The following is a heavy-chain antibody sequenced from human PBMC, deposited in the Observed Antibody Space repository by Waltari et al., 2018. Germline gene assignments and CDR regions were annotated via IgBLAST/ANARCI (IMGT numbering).Heavy chain of an antibody. D-gene: IGHD1-26*01. CDR2: LSWNSDTI. CDR1: GFPFYDFS. V-gene: IGHV3-9*01. Sequence: EVQLVESGGGLVQPGRSLRLSCAASGFPFYDFSMHWVRQVPGKGLAWVAILSWNSDTIYYADSVKGRFTVSRDNAKKSLYLQMNSLRPEVRALYYCVRGLYSGSFDVYDHWGQGALVTVSS. J-gene: IGHJ4*02. CDR3: VRGLYSGSFDVYDH.